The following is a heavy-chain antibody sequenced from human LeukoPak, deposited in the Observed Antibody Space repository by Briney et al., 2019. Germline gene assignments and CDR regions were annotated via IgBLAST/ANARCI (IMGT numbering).Heavy chain of an antibody. D-gene: IGHD3-3*01. CDR2: MHPRDGDT. V-gene: IGHV1-46*01. CDR1: GYAFSTHH. CDR3: ARDLDGAWSIDY. Sequence: ASVKVPCKASGYAFSTHHIHWVRQAPGQGPEWMGIMHPRDGDTKYARQFQGRLTMTRDTSTSTVYMELSSLTSEDTALYYCARDLDGAWSIDYWGQGTLVTVSS. J-gene: IGHJ4*02.